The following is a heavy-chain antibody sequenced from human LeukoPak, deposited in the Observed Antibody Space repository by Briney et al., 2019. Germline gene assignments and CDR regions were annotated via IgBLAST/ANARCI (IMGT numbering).Heavy chain of an antibody. V-gene: IGHV4-39*07. CDR3: ATTTIRLGF. CDR2: IYYSGRT. Sequence: SETLSLTCTVSGGSISSSSHYWGWIRQPPGKGLEWIGSIYYSGRTYDNPSLKSRVTISVDTSKNQFSLRLSSVTAADTAVYYCATTTIRLGFWGQGTLVTVSS. D-gene: IGHD1-26*01. J-gene: IGHJ4*02. CDR1: GGSISSSSHY.